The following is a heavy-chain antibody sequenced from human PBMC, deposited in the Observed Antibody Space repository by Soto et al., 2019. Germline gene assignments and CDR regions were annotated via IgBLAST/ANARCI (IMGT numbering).Heavy chain of an antibody. D-gene: IGHD3-3*01. J-gene: IGHJ3*02. V-gene: IGHV3-66*01. Sequence: PGGSLRLSCAASGFTVSSNYMSWVRQAPGKGLEWVSVIYSGGSTYYADSVKGRFTISRDNSKNTLYLQMNSLRAEDTAVYYCAGTPITIFGVVPSAFDAFDIWGQGTMVTVSS. CDR1: GFTVSSNY. CDR2: IYSGGST. CDR3: AGTPITIFGVVPSAFDAFDI.